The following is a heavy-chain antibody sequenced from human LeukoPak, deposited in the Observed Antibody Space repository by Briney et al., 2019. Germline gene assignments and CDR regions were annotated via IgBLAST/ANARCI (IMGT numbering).Heavy chain of an antibody. D-gene: IGHD6-13*01. CDR1: GGSFSGYY. CDR2: INHSGST. CDR3: ARKGAAAGPPYYYYYGMDV. V-gene: IGHV4-34*01. J-gene: IGHJ6*02. Sequence: PSETLSLTCAVYGGSFSGYYWSWIRQPPGKGLEWIGEINHSGSTNYNPSLKSRVTISVDTSKNQFSLKLSSVTAADTAVYYCARKGAAAGPPYYYYYGMDVWGQGTTDTVSS.